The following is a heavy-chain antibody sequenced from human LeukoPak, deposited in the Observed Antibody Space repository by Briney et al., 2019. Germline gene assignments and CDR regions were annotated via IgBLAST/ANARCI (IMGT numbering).Heavy chain of an antibody. CDR1: GFNFSSYW. D-gene: IGHD1-26*01. CDR2: IKQDGREK. V-gene: IGHV3-7*01. Sequence: GGSLSLSCAASGFNFSSYWMSCVREAPGKGLECVANIKQDGREKYYVDTPKGRFTISRDKAKNSLYLQMNSRRAEDTAVYYCARVTGSYYRDYFDYWGQGTLVTVPS. CDR3: ARVTGSYYRDYFDY. J-gene: IGHJ4*02.